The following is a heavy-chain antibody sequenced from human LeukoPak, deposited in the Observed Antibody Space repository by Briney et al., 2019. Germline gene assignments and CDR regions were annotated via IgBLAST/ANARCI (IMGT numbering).Heavy chain of an antibody. D-gene: IGHD4-11*01. V-gene: IGHV3-48*01. Sequence: GGSLRLSCAASGFIFSSYSMNWVRQAPGKGLEWVSYISNSHSPIYYADSVKGRFTISRDNAKNSLYLQMNSLRVEDTAVYYCAREIDYSYYWYFDLWAVAPWSLSPQ. CDR2: ISNSHSPI. CDR3: AREIDYSYYWYFDL. J-gene: IGHJ2*01. CDR1: GFIFSSYS.